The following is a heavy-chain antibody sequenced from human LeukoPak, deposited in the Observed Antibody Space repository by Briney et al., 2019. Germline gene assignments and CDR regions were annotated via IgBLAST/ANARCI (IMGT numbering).Heavy chain of an antibody. D-gene: IGHD3/OR15-3a*01. CDR2: ISYDGSNK. CDR3: ARMTTYDFWSGYYTPPDY. V-gene: IGHV3-30-3*01. CDR1: GFTFSSYA. J-gene: IGHJ4*02. Sequence: GGSLRLSCAASGFTFSSYAMHWVRQAPGKGLEWVAVISYDGSNKYYADSVKGRFTISRDNSKNTLYLQMNSLRAEDTAVYYCARMTTYDFWSGYYTPPDYWGQGTLVTVSS.